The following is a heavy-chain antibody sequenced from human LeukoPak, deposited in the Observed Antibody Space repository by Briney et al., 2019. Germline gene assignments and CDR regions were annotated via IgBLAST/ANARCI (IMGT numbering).Heavy chain of an antibody. J-gene: IGHJ6*02. CDR3: ARALYDILTLYYYYGMDV. Sequence: GGSLRLSCAASGFTFSSYGMHWVRQAPGKGLEWVAVISYDGSNKYYADSVKGRFTISRDNAKNSLYLQMNSLRAEDTAVYYCARALYDILTLYYYYGMDVWGQGTTVTVSS. CDR2: ISYDGSNK. D-gene: IGHD3-9*01. V-gene: IGHV3-30*03. CDR1: GFTFSSYG.